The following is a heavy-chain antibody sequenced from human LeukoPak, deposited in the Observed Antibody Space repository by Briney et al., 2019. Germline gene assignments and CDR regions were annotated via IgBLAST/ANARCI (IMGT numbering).Heavy chain of an antibody. V-gene: IGHV5-51*01. Sequence: GESLKISCKGSGNSFTSYWIAWVRQMPGKGLEWMGIIYPGDSDTTYSLSFQGQVTISADKSITTAYLQWSSLKASGTAMYYCARANWATSSFDYWGLGTLVTVSS. CDR1: GNSFTSYW. D-gene: IGHD7-27*01. CDR2: IYPGDSDT. CDR3: ARANWATSSFDY. J-gene: IGHJ4*02.